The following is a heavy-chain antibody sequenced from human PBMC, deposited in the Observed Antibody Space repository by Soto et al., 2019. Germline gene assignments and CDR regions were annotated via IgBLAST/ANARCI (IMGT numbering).Heavy chain of an antibody. D-gene: IGHD6-19*01. CDR2: FYYGGST. J-gene: IGHJ4*02. CDR1: GDSISSNNYY. Sequence: SETLSLTCTVSGDSISSNNYYRGWVRQPPGKGLEWIGTFYYGGSTYYNPSLKSRVIISVDTSKNQFSLTLTSVTVADTAVYYCATINRQWQAFDYWGQGALVTVSS. V-gene: IGHV4-39*01. CDR3: ATINRQWQAFDY.